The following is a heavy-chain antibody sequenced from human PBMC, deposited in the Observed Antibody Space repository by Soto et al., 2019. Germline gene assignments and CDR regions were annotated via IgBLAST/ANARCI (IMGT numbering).Heavy chain of an antibody. V-gene: IGHV3-48*01. CDR3: ARGAYYYDSSGLSY. D-gene: IGHD3-22*01. CDR1: GFTFSSYS. CDR2: ISSSSSTI. Sequence: EVQLVESGGGLVQPGGSLRLSCAASGFTFSSYSMNWVRQAPGKGLEWVSYISSSSSTIYYADSVKGRFTISRDNAKNSLYLQMNSLRAEDTAVYYCARGAYYYDSSGLSYWGQGNLVTVSS. J-gene: IGHJ4*02.